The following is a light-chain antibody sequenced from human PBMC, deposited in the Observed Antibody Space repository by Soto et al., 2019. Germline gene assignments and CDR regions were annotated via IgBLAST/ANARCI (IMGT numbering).Light chain of an antibody. CDR2: SNN. J-gene: IGLJ2*01. Sequence: QAVVTQPPSASGTPGQRVTISCSGSNSNIGSNTVNWYQQLPGTAPKLLIYSNNQRPSGVPDRFSGSKSGTSASLAFSGLQPEDEADYYCAAWDDSLGGPVFGGGTKVTVL. V-gene: IGLV1-44*01. CDR1: NSNIGSNT. CDR3: AAWDDSLGGPV.